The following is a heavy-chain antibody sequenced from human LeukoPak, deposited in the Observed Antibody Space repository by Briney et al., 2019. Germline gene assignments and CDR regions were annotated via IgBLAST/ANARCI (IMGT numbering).Heavy chain of an antibody. J-gene: IGHJ4*02. V-gene: IGHV3-30-3*01. CDR2: ISYDGSNK. CDR3: ARPLRSTPLFDY. Sequence: GGSLRLSCAASGFTFSSYAMHWVRQAPGKGLEWVAVISYDGSNKYYADSVKGRFTISRDNSKNTLYLQMNSLRAEDTAVYYCARPLRSTPLFDYWGQGTLVTVSS. CDR1: GFTFSSYA.